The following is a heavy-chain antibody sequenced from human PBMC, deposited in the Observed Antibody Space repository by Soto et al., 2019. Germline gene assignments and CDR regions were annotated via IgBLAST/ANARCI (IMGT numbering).Heavy chain of an antibody. CDR2: ISYDGSNK. CDR3: ARWYDSSGYYYFDY. J-gene: IGHJ4*02. CDR1: GFTFSSYA. D-gene: IGHD3-22*01. V-gene: IGHV3-30-3*01. Sequence: QVQLVESGGSVVQPGRSLRLSCAASGFTFSSYAMHWVRQAPGKGLEWVAVISYDGSNKYYADSVKGRFTISRDNSKNTLYLQMNSLRAEDTAVYYCARWYDSSGYYYFDYWGQGTLVTVSS.